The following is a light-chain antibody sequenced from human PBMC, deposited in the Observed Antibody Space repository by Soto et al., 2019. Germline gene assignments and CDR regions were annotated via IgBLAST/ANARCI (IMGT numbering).Light chain of an antibody. Sequence: QSVLTQPPSASGTPGQRVTISCSGSSSNIGGNTVTWYQQLPGTAPRVLIYSNNQRPSGVPDRLSGSKSGTSASLAISGLQSEDEADYYCAAWDDSLNAVVFGGGTKRTV. J-gene: IGLJ2*01. CDR3: AAWDDSLNAVV. CDR1: SSNIGGNT. CDR2: SNN. V-gene: IGLV1-44*01.